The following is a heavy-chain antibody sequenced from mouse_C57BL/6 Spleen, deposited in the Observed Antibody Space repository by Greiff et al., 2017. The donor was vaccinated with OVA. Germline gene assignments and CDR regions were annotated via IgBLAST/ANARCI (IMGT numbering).Heavy chain of an antibody. CDR1: GFTFSDAW. D-gene: IGHD2-3*01. V-gene: IGHV6-6*01. CDR2: IRNKANNHAT. Sequence: DVMLVESGGGLVQPGGSMKLSCAASGFTFSDAWMDWVRQSPEKGLEWVAEIRNKANNHATYYAESVKGRFTISRDDSKSSVYLQMNSLRAEDTGIYYCTSDDGYYGYAMDYWGQGTSVTVSS. J-gene: IGHJ4*01. CDR3: TSDDGYYGYAMDY.